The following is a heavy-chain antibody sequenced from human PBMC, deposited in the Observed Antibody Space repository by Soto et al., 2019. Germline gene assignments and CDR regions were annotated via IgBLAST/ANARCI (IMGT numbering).Heavy chain of an antibody. J-gene: IGHJ4*02. Sequence: QVQLVQSGAEVKKPGASVKVSCKAAAYTFTSYGINWVRQATGQDFEWMGWMSPNNGNTAYAQKFQGRVTMTRDTSKSAAFMELSSLTSEDTAGYYCARGPRNWGVDYWGQGTLVTVSS. D-gene: IGHD7-27*01. CDR2: MSPNNGNT. CDR1: AYTFTSYG. V-gene: IGHV1-8*01. CDR3: ARGPRNWGVDY.